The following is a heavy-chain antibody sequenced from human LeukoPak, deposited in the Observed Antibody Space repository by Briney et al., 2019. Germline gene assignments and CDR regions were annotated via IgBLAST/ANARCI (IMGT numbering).Heavy chain of an antibody. D-gene: IGHD1-26*01. Sequence: ASVKVSCKASGYTFTYYYMHWVRQAPGQGLEWMGILNPSGGSTSYAQKFQGRVTMTRDTSTSTVYMELSSRRSEDTAVYYCARKAGGSYRLDYWGQGTLVTVSS. CDR3: ARKAGGSYRLDY. V-gene: IGHV1-46*01. CDR1: GYTFTYYY. J-gene: IGHJ4*02. CDR2: LNPSGGST.